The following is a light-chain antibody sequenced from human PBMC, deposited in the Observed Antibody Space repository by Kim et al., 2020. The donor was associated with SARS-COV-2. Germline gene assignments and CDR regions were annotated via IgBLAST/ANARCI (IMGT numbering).Light chain of an antibody. Sequence: EIVLTQSPATLCLSPGDRATLSCRASQSAYSDYVAWYQQNTGQAPRLLIHEASISATGTPDRCSGSCSGTDFTPTIRRLPPEDCAVYYYQQYGSSWTFGQGNKVDIK. CDR3: QQYGSSWT. CDR2: EAS. V-gene: IGKV3-20*01. CDR1: QSAYSDY. J-gene: IGKJ1*01.